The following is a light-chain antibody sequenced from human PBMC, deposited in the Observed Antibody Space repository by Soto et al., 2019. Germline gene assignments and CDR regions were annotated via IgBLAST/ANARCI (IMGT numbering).Light chain of an antibody. V-gene: IGKV1-39*01. CDR3: QQTSTTPRT. J-gene: IGKJ1*01. CDR1: HTASNY. CDR2: ATS. Sequence: DTQMAQSPSSLSASVGDRISITCRASHTASNYVNWYQQKPGKAPTLLISATSTLQSGVPSRFSGSGSGTDFTLTITSLQPEDFAIYYCQQTSTTPRTFGQGTKVAIK.